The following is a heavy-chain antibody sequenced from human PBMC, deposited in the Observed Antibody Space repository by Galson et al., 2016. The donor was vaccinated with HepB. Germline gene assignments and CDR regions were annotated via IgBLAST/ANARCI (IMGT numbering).Heavy chain of an antibody. J-gene: IGHJ6*03. CDR3: AKDLGVRLVTVYYYMDA. CDR2: IYSRGSA. D-gene: IGHD4-11*01. V-gene: IGHV3-66*01. CDR1: GFTVSRDY. Sequence: SLRLSCAGSGFTVSRDYMSWVRQAPGKGLEWVSVIYSRGSAYYADSVKGRFTISRDNSKNTLYLQMNSLKAEDTAVYYCAKDLGVRLVTVYYYMDAGGKGTTVTVSS.